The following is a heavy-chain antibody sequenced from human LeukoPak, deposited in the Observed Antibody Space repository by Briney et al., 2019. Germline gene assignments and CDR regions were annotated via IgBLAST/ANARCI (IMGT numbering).Heavy chain of an antibody. CDR3: ASAYYYGSGSHLYYFDY. Sequence: GGSLRLSCAASGFTVSSNYMSWVRQAPGKGLEWVSVIYSGGSTYYADSVKGRFTISRDNSKNTLYLQMNSLRAEDTAVYYCASAYYYGSGSHLYYFDYWGQGTLVTVSS. D-gene: IGHD3-10*01. CDR2: IYSGGST. V-gene: IGHV3-53*01. J-gene: IGHJ4*02. CDR1: GFTVSSNY.